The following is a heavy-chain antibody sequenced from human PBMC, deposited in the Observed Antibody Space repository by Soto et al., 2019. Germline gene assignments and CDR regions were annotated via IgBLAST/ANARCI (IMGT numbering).Heavy chain of an antibody. CDR2: ISAYNGNT. D-gene: IGHD6-13*01. CDR3: ARDVTVGIAAAGDFDY. Sequence: ASVKVSCKASGYTFTSYGISWVRQAPGQGLEWMGWISAYNGNTNYAQKLQGRVTMTTDTSTSTAYMELRSLRSEDTAVYYCARDVTVGIAAAGDFDYWGQGTLVTVSS. J-gene: IGHJ4*02. CDR1: GYTFTSYG. V-gene: IGHV1-18*01.